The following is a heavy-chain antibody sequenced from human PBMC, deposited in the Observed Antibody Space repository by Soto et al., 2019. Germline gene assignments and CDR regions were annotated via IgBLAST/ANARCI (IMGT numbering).Heavy chain of an antibody. V-gene: IGHV1-2*02. CDR3: GRGRSGQIVVFY. CDR2: IGPERGAT. CDR1: GYTFTGHY. D-gene: IGHD5-12*01. J-gene: IGHJ4*02. Sequence: GASVKVSCKASGYTFTGHYIHWVRQAPEQGPEGMGGIGPERGATRYAQKFQGRVTMTRDMSITTVYMELNNLSPDDTDVYYCGRGRSGQIVVFYWGQGTPVTVSS.